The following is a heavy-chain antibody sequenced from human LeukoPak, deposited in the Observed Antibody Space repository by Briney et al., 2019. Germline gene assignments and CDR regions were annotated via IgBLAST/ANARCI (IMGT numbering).Heavy chain of an antibody. Sequence: GGSLRLSCAASGINFRSSGMHWVRQAPGKGLEWVTFIQKDGRDKYYAASVKGRFTISRDNSKNTVYLHMASLRADDTALYYCAREGGRAVPGRFDQWGQGTLVTVSS. J-gene: IGHJ4*02. V-gene: IGHV3-30*02. CDR3: AREGGRAVPGRFDQ. CDR1: GINFRSSG. D-gene: IGHD6-13*01. CDR2: IQKDGRDK.